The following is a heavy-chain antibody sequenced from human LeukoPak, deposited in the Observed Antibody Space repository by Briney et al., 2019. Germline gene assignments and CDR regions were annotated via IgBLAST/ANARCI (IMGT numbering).Heavy chain of an antibody. CDR1: GYTFTDYH. V-gene: IGHV1-69-2*01. CDR3: ATEDYYDSSAYYY. D-gene: IGHD3-22*01. J-gene: IGHJ4*02. CDR2: VDPEDGET. Sequence: GASVKVSCKVSGYTFTDYHMHWVQQAPGKGLEWMGLVDPEDGETIYAENFQGRVTITADTSTDTAYMKLSSLRSEDTALYYCATEDYYDSSAYYYWGQGTLVTVSS.